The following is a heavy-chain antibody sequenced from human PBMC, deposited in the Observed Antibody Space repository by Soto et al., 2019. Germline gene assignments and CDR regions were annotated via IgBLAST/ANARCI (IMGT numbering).Heavy chain of an antibody. CDR1: GYTFTSYA. Sequence: GASVKVSCKASGYTFTSYAMHWVRQAPGQRLEWMGWINAGNGNTKYSQKFQGRVTITRDTSASTAYMELSSLRSEDTAVYYCARGAVLRYFEWVYGMDVWGQGTTVTVSS. D-gene: IGHD3-9*01. V-gene: IGHV1-3*01. CDR2: INAGNGNT. CDR3: ARGAVLRYFEWVYGMDV. J-gene: IGHJ6*02.